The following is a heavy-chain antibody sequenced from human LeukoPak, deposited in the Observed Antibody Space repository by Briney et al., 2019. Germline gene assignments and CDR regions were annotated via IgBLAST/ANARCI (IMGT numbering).Heavy chain of an antibody. Sequence: GASVKVSCKASGYTFTSYDINWVRQATGQGLEWMGWMNPNSGNTGYAQKFQGRVTITRNTSISTAYMELSSLRSEDTAVYYCARAVGIVGATTDWFDPWGQGTLVTVSS. D-gene: IGHD1-26*01. CDR2: MNPNSGNT. CDR1: GYTFTSYD. V-gene: IGHV1-8*03. CDR3: ARAVGIVGATTDWFDP. J-gene: IGHJ5*02.